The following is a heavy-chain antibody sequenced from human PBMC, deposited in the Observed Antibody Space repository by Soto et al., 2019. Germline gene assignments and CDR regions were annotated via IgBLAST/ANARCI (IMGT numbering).Heavy chain of an antibody. J-gene: IGHJ5*02. CDR2: IYWNDDE. CDR1: GFSLSTNGVS. D-gene: IGHD1-1*01. V-gene: IGHV2-5*01. CDR3: VHRYNWNDWFDP. Sequence: QITLKESGPTLVKPTQTLTLTCTFSGFSLSTNGVSVGCIRQPPGKALELLPLIYWNDDERYSPSLKSRLTITNDTSKNQVVLTMTTMDPVDTATYYCVHRYNWNDWFDPWGLGTLVTVSS.